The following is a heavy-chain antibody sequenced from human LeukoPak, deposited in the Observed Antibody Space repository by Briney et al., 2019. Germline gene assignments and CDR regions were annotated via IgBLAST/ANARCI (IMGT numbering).Heavy chain of an antibody. J-gene: IGHJ5*02. D-gene: IGHD6-19*01. V-gene: IGHV3-23*01. CDR1: GFTFSSYA. Sequence: GGSLRLSCAASGFTFSSYAMSWVRQAPGKGLEWVSAISGSGGSTHYADSMKGRFTISRDNSKNTLYLQMNSLRAEDTAVYYCAKDRPYSSGWFLNWFDPWGQGTLVTVSS. CDR3: AKDRPYSSGWFLNWFDP. CDR2: ISGSGGST.